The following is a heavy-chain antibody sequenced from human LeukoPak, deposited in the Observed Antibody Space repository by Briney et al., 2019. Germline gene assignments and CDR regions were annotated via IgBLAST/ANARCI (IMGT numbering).Heavy chain of an antibody. D-gene: IGHD3-9*01. CDR1: GGSISSGGYY. Sequence: PSQTLSLTCTVSGGSISSGGYYWSWIRQHPGKGLEWIGYIYYSGSTYYNPSLKSRVTISVDTSKNQFSLKLSSVTAADTAVYYCARVRYFDWLIDYWGQGTLVTVSS. CDR3: ARVRYFDWLIDY. V-gene: IGHV4-31*03. J-gene: IGHJ4*02. CDR2: IYYSGST.